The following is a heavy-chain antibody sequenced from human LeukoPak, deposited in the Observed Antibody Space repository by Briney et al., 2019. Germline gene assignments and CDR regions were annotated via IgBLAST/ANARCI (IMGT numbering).Heavy chain of an antibody. Sequence: ASVAVSCKASGYTFTTYDISWVRQAPGQGLEWMGWISAYNGNTNYAQKLQGRVTMTTDTSTSTAFMELRSLRSDDTAVYYCAREGRRPLDYWGQGTLVTVSS. V-gene: IGHV1-18*01. CDR2: ISAYNGNT. CDR3: AREGRRPLDY. J-gene: IGHJ4*02. CDR1: GYTFTTYD.